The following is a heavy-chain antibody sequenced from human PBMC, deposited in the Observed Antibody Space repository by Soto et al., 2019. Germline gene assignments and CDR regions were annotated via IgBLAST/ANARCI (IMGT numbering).Heavy chain of an antibody. Sequence: PSETLSLTCAVYGGSFSGYYWSWIRQPPGKGLEWIGEINHSGSTNYNPSLKSRVTISVDTSKNQFSLKLSSVTAADTAVYYCASLGTTGTTIGVYYFDYWGQGTLVTVSS. J-gene: IGHJ4*02. CDR2: INHSGST. D-gene: IGHD1-1*01. V-gene: IGHV4-34*01. CDR3: ASLGTTGTTIGVYYFDY. CDR1: GGSFSGYY.